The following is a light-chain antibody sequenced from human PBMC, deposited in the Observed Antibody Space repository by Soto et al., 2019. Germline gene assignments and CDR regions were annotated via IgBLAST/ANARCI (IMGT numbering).Light chain of an antibody. V-gene: IGLV2-14*01. CDR2: GVS. CDR1: ISDFVVYNY. Sequence: QSALTQPASVSGSPGQSITISCTGTISDFVVYNYVSWYQQHPGKAPKLMIYGVSNRPSGVSNRFSGSKSGNTASLTISGLQADDDAEYSCRQNTISSSLQVFATGTKVNVL. CDR3: RQNTISSSLQV. J-gene: IGLJ1*01.